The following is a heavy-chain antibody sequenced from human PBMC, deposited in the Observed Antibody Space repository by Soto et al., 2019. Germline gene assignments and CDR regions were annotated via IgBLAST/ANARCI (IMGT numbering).Heavy chain of an antibody. CDR3: AKSLIVRGVIGMDV. CDR1: GFTFSSYG. J-gene: IGHJ6*02. V-gene: IGHV3-30*18. CDR2: ISYDGSNK. Sequence: PGGSLRLSCAASGFTFSSYGMHWVRQAPGKGLEWVAVISYDGSNKYYADSVKGRFTISRDNSKNTLYLQMNSLRAEDTAVYYCAKSLIVRGVIGMDVWGQGTTVTVSS. D-gene: IGHD3-10*02.